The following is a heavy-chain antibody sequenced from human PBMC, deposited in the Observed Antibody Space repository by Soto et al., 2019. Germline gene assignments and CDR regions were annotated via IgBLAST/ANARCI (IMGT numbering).Heavy chain of an antibody. J-gene: IGHJ4*02. CDR3: VTVTPSWRTGDY. D-gene: IGHD1-1*01. CDR2: IKSKTDGGST. CDR1: GFIFSAAW. Sequence: PGGSLRLSCAASGFIFSAAWMSWVRQAPGKGLEWVGHIKSKTDGGSTDYAAPVKGRFAISRDDSKNTLYLQMNSLKTEDTAVYYCVTVTPSWRTGDYWGQGTLVTVSS. V-gene: IGHV3-15*01.